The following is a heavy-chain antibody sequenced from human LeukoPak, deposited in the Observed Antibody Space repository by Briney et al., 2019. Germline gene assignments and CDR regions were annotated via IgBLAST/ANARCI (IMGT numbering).Heavy chain of an antibody. CDR2: ISSSSSYI. D-gene: IGHD2-2*01. J-gene: IGHJ4*02. V-gene: IGHV3-21*01. CDR1: RFTFSSYD. Sequence: GGSLRLSCAASRFTFSSYDMNWVRQAPGKGLEWVSSISSSSSYIYYADSVKGRFTISRDNAKNSLYLQMNSLRAEDTAVYYCARGGSTSSPADYWGQGTLVTVSS. CDR3: ARGGSTSSPADY.